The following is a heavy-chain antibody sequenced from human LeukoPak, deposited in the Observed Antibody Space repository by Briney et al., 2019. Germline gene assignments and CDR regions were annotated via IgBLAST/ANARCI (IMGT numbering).Heavy chain of an antibody. V-gene: IGHV3-74*01. D-gene: IGHD3-22*01. Sequence: PGGSLRLSCVASGFTFSSYWMHWVRQPPGNGLVWVSRIGSDGSTTTYADSVKGRFIISRDNAKNTLYLQMNSLRAEDTAVYYCARERSGSSGYYSAIDSWGQGTLVTVSS. CDR2: IGSDGSTT. CDR3: ARERSGSSGYYSAIDS. CDR1: GFTFSSYW. J-gene: IGHJ4*02.